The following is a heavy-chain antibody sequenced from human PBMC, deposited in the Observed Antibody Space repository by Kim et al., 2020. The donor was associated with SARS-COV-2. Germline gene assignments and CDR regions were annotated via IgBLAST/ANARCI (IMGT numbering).Heavy chain of an antibody. J-gene: IGHJ4*02. V-gene: IGHV4-34*01. D-gene: IGHD3-9*01. CDR3: ARDDILPGYQGGLDY. Sequence: PSLKSQVTISVDTSKNQFSLKPSSVTAADTAVYYCARDDILPGYQGGLDYWGQGTLVTVSS.